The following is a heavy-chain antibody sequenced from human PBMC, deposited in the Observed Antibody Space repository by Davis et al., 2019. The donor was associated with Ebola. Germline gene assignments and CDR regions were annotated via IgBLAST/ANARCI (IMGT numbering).Heavy chain of an antibody. CDR1: GYTFTSYY. CDR3: AREAIAVAEFSWFDP. Sequence: ASVKVSCKASGYTFTSYYMHWVRQAPGQGLEWMGIINPSGGSTSYAQKFQGRVTMTRDTSTSTVYMELRSLRSDDTAVYYCAREAIAVAEFSWFDPWGQGTLVTVSS. V-gene: IGHV1-46*01. D-gene: IGHD6-19*01. J-gene: IGHJ5*02. CDR2: INPSGGST.